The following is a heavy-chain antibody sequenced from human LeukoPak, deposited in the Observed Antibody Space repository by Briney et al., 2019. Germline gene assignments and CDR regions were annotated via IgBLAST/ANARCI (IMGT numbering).Heavy chain of an antibody. CDR3: ARHGGTYAYDY. J-gene: IGHJ4*02. V-gene: IGHV5-51*01. D-gene: IGHD5-12*01. CDR1: GYSFTTYW. CDR2: IYPGDSDI. Sequence: GKSLKISCKGPGYSFTTYWIAWVRQMPGKGLEWMGLIYPGDSDIRYSPSFQGQVTISADKSITTAYLQWSSLKASDTAMYYCARHGGTYAYDYWGQGTLVTVS.